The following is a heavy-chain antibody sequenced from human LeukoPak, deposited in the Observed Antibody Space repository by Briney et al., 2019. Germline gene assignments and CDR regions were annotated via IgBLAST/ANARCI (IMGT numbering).Heavy chain of an antibody. CDR3: ARRHYDSSGYSLAPPYPDY. D-gene: IGHD3-22*01. J-gene: IGHJ4*02. Sequence: GGSLRLSWAAAGFTVRSDAMSGGRQGPGKGVEWGGRIKSKADGCITEYAAPVKGRFTISRDDSKNTLYLQMNSLRAEDTAVYYCARRHYDSSGYSLAPPYPDYWGQGTLVTVSS. CDR2: IKSKADGCIT. CDR1: GFTVRSDA. V-gene: IGHV3-15*01.